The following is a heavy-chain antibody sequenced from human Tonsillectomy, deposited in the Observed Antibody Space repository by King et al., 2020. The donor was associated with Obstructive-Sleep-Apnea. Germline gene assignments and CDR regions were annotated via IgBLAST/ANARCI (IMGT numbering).Heavy chain of an antibody. Sequence: VQLQESGGGLVQPGGSLRLSCAASGFTFSSYWMFWVRQTPGKGLVWVSRINSDGSSTSHADSVKGRFTISRDNAKNTLYLQMNRLRAEDMAAYYCAKTPYRYYGLDVWRQGTTVTVSS. V-gene: IGHV3-74*01. CDR1: GFTFSSYW. CDR3: AKTPYRYYGLDV. J-gene: IGHJ6*02. D-gene: IGHD3-16*02. CDR2: INSDGSST.